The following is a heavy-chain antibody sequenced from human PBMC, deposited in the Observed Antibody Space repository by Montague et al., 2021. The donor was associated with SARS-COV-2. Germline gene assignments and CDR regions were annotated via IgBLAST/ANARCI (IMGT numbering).Heavy chain of an antibody. CDR1: GHSFSDYD. CDR2: IDHPGRS. V-gene: IGHV4-34*01. D-gene: IGHD1-26*01. CDR3: ARGLAWGATAGFDI. J-gene: IGHJ3*02. Sequence: SETLSLTCAVSGHSFSDYDWPLIRRPPGEGLARLGDIDHPGRSNYNPSLKSRVTLSLDTSKNHFSLKLTSVTAADTAGYFCARGLAWGATAGFDIWGQGTMVTVSS.